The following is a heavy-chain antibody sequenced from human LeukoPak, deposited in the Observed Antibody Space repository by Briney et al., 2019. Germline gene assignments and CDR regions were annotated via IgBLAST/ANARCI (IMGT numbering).Heavy chain of an antibody. Sequence: GGSLRLSCGASGFTLSNAWMSWVRQAPGKGLEWVGRIKSKTDGGTTDYAAPMKGRFTISRDNAKNMVFLQMNSLRADDTAVYYCVRDFRSADYWGQGILVTVSS. CDR2: IKSKTDGGTT. J-gene: IGHJ4*02. V-gene: IGHV3-15*05. D-gene: IGHD5-24*01. CDR1: GFTLSNAW. CDR3: VRDFRSADY.